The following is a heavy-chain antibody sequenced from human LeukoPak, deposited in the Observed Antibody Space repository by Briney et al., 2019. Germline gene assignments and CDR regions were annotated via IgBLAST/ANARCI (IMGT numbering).Heavy chain of an antibody. CDR2: FDPEDGET. D-gene: IGHD3-16*02. Sequence: ASVKVSCKVSGYTLTELSMHWVRQAPGKGLEWMGGFDPEDGETIYAQKFQGRVTMTEDTSTDTVYMELSSLRSEDTAVYYCATVGLLRLGELSSACENWGQGTLVTVSS. J-gene: IGHJ4*02. CDR1: GYTLTELS. CDR3: ATVGLLRLGELSSACEN. V-gene: IGHV1-24*01.